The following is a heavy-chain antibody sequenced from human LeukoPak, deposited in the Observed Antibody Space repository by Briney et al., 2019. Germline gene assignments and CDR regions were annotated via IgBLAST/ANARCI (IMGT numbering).Heavy chain of an antibody. Sequence: ASVKVSCKASGYTFTSYYMHWVRQAPGQGLEWMGWINPNSGGTNYAQKFQGRVTMTRDTSISTVYMELSRLRSDDTAVYYCARFGSKIQIRFLEWSLSLDIWGQGTMVTVSS. CDR2: INPNSGGT. D-gene: IGHD3-3*01. CDR3: ARFGSKIQIRFLEWSLSLDI. CDR1: GYTFTSYY. V-gene: IGHV1-2*02. J-gene: IGHJ3*02.